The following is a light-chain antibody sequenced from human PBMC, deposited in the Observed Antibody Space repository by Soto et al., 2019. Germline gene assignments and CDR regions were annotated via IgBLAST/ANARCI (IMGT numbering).Light chain of an antibody. Sequence: DIVMTQCPSTLYLSQGESVTLSCRASLGISINLAWYQQRPGQAPRLLIYGASTRATGVPARFSGSGSGTDFTLTISSLQSEDLAVYHCQQYNKWPQTFGQVTKVDIK. V-gene: IGKV3-15*01. CDR2: GAS. CDR3: QQYNKWPQT. J-gene: IGKJ1*01. CDR1: LGISIN.